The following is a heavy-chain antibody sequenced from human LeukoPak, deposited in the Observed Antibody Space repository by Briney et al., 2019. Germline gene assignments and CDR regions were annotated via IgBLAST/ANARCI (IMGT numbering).Heavy chain of an antibody. CDR1: GFTFSSYA. CDR2: ISGSGGST. D-gene: IGHD6-6*01. Sequence: GGSLRLSCAASGFTFSSYAMSWFRQARGKGLEWVSAISGSGGSTYYADSVKGRFTISRDNPKNTLYLQMNSLRAEDTAVYYCASDPFVADSSSSPFDYWGQGTLVTVSS. J-gene: IGHJ4*02. V-gene: IGHV3-23*01. CDR3: ASDPFVADSSSSPFDY.